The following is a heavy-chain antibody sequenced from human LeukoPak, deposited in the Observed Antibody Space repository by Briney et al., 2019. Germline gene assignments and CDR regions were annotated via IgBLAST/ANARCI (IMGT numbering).Heavy chain of an antibody. CDR2: INSDGSST. V-gene: IGHV3-74*01. Sequence: GGSLRLSCAASGFTFSSYWMHWVRQAPGKGLVWVSRINSDGSSTTYADSVKGRFTISRDNAKNSLYLQMNSLRAEDTAVYYCARDKGGRSSWARFDYWGQGTLVTVSS. D-gene: IGHD6-13*01. CDR1: GFTFSSYW. CDR3: ARDKGGRSSWARFDY. J-gene: IGHJ4*02.